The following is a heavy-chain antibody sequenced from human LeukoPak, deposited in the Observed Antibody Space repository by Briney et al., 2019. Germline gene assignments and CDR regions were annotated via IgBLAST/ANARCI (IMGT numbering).Heavy chain of an antibody. D-gene: IGHD2-2*01. CDR1: GGSFSGYY. CDR2: INHSGST. CDR3: ARGKAPDIVVVPAATTKERDWFDP. V-gene: IGHV4-34*01. J-gene: IGHJ5*02. Sequence: SETLSLTCAVYGGSFSGYYWSWIRQPPGKGLEWIGEINHSGSTNYNPSLKSRVTISVDTSKNQFSLKLSSVTAADTAVYYCARGKAPDIVVVPAATTKERDWFDPWGQGTLVTVSS.